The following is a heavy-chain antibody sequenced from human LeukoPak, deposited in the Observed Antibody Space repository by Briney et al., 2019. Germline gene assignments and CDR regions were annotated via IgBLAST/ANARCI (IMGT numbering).Heavy chain of an antibody. CDR2: ISSSSSYI. CDR1: GFTFSSYS. D-gene: IGHD6-19*01. V-gene: IGHV3-21*01. J-gene: IGHJ5*02. CDR3: ARRLGIAVARTNWFDP. Sequence: GGSLRLSCAASGFTFSSYSMNWVRQAPGKGLEWVSFISSSSSYIYYADSMKGRFTISRDNAKNSLYLQMNSLRAEDTAVYYCARRLGIAVARTNWFDPWGQGTLVTVSS.